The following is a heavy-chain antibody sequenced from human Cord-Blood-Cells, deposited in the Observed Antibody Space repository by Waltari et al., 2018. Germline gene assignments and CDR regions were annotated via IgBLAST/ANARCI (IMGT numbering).Heavy chain of an antibody. D-gene: IGHD2-2*01. V-gene: IGHV1-8*03. CDR2: MNPNSGNT. J-gene: IGHJ3*02. CDR1: GYNFTSYD. Sequence: QVQLVQSGAEVKQPGASVKVSCKASGYNFTSYDINRVRQATGQGLEWMGVMNPNSGNTGYAQKFQGRVTITRNTSISTAYMELSSLRSEDTAVYYCARLRRGGIVVVPAAFDIWGQGTMVTVSS. CDR3: ARLRRGGIVVVPAAFDI.